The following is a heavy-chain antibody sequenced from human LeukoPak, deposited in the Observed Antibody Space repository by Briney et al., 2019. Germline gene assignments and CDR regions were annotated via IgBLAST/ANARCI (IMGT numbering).Heavy chain of an antibody. CDR1: GFAFSSYA. Sequence: PGGSLRLSCAASGFAFSSYAMTWFRQAPGKGLKWVSSISASGPYYADAVRGRFTISRDNSRNTLSLQMDSLRAEDTAVYYCAKDHESDGYPCLDHWGLGTLVTVSS. J-gene: IGHJ4*02. CDR3: AKDHESDGYPCLDH. CDR2: ISASGP. V-gene: IGHV3-23*01. D-gene: IGHD3-22*01.